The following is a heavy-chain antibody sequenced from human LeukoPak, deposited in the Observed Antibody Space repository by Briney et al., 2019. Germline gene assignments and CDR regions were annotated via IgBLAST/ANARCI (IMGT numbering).Heavy chain of an antibody. Sequence: GSVKGSCAASGYTLTRHHMYWVGQGPGQRLEWMGWINPNSGGTNYAQKFQGRVTMTRDTSISTAYMGLSRLRSDDTAVYYCATLDTTDYWGQGTLVTVSS. J-gene: IGHJ4*02. CDR2: INPNSGGT. CDR3: ATLDTTDY. V-gene: IGHV1-2*02. CDR1: GYTLTRHH. D-gene: IGHD4-17*01.